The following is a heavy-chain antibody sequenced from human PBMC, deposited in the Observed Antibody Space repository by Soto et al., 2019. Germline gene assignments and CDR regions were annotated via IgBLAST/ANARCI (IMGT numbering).Heavy chain of an antibody. CDR1: GGTFSSYA. J-gene: IGHJ4*02. Sequence: SVKVSCKASGGTFSSYAISWVRQAPGQGLEWMGGIIPIFGTANYAQKFQGRVTITADESSSTAYMELSSLRSEDTAVYYCAGAVRDELRYFDWLFLDYWGQGTLVTVSS. CDR2: IIPIFGTA. CDR3: AGAVRDELRYFDWLFLDY. V-gene: IGHV1-69*13. D-gene: IGHD3-9*01.